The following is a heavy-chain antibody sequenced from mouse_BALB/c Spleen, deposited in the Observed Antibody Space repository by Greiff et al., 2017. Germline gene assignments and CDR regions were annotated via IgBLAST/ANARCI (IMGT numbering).Heavy chain of an antibody. V-gene: IGHV5-9-4*01. CDR1: GFTFSSYA. CDR2: ISSGGSYT. D-gene: IGHD1-1*01. Sequence: EVKLVESGGGLVKPGGSLKLSCAASGFTFSSYAMSWVRQSPEKRLEWVAEISSGGSYTYYPDTVTGRFTISRDNAKNTLYLEMSSLRSEDTAMYYCARGYYGSSYSWFAYWGQGTLVTVSA. CDR3: ARGYYGSSYSWFAY. J-gene: IGHJ3*01.